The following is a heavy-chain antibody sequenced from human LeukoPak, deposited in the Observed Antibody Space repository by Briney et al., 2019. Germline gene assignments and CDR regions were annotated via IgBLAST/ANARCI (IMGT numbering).Heavy chain of an antibody. V-gene: IGHV3-7*02. Sequence: SGGSLRLSCAASGFTFSNYWMSWVRQAPGKGLEWVANVKHDGSLTYYVSSVKGRFTISRDNAKDSLYLQMNSLTAEDTAVYYCARQGNNWFDPWGQGTLVTVSS. J-gene: IGHJ5*02. CDR2: VKHDGSLT. CDR1: GFTFSNYW. CDR3: ARQGNNWFDP.